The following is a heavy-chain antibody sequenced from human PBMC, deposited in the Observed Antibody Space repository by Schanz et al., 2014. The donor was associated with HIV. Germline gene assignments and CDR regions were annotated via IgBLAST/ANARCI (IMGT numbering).Heavy chain of an antibody. V-gene: IGHV3-33*01. D-gene: IGHD6-19*01. CDR1: GFTFSSFG. CDR3: AREYLGYSSGFDP. J-gene: IGHJ5*02. Sequence: QVQLVQSGGGVVRPGRSLRLSCAASGFTFSSFGMHWVRQAPGKGLEWVAVIWYDGSNEYYADSVKGRFTISRDNSKKTLYLQMNSLRGEDSAVYYCAREYLGYSSGFDPWGQGTLVTVSS. CDR2: IWYDGSNE.